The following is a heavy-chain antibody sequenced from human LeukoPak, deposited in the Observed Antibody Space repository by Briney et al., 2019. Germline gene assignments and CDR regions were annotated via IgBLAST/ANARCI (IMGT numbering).Heavy chain of an antibody. Sequence: GGSLRLSCAASGFTFSSYSMNWVRQAPGKGLEWVSSIGSSSSYIYYADSVKGRFTISRDNAKNSLYLQMNSLRAEDTAVYYCARDGLNDAFDIWGQGTMVTVSS. CDR2: IGSSSSYI. CDR3: ARDGLNDAFDI. CDR1: GFTFSSYS. V-gene: IGHV3-21*01. J-gene: IGHJ3*02.